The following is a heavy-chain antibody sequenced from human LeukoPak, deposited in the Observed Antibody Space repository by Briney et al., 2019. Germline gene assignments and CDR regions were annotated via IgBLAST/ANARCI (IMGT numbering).Heavy chain of an antibody. J-gene: IGHJ4*02. Sequence: SETLSLTCSVSGGSISSSSYYWGWIRQPPGKGLEWIGTIYYSGSTYYNPSLKSRVTISFDTSKNQFSLKLSSVTAADTAVYYCASHDSGDYPTFDYWGQGTLVTVSS. V-gene: IGHV4-39*07. CDR2: IYYSGST. CDR1: GGSISSSSYY. CDR3: ASHDSGDYPTFDY. D-gene: IGHD4-17*01.